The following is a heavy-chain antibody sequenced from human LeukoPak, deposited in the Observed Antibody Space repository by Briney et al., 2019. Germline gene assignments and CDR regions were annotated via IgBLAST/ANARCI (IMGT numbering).Heavy chain of an antibody. CDR1: GFSFGSYG. CDR3: ARRQTYGMDV. CDR2: IWYDGSDR. V-gene: IGHV3-33*01. Sequence: GGSLRLSCAASGFSFGSYGMHWVRQAPGKGLEWVAVIWYDGSDRYYADSVEGRSTISRDNSKNTVYLQMNSLRVEDTAVYYCARRQTYGMDVWGQGTTVTVSS. J-gene: IGHJ6*02.